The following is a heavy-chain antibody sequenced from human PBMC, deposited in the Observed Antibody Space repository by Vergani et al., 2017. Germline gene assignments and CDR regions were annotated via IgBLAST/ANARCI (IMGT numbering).Heavy chain of an antibody. J-gene: IGHJ5*02. CDR2: INHSGST. CDR1: GGSFSGYY. CDR3: ASGTYDFWSGHVRFDP. V-gene: IGHV4-34*01. D-gene: IGHD3-3*01. Sequence: QVQLQQWGAGLLKPSETLSLTCAVYGGSFSGYYWSWIRQPPGKGLEWIGEINHSGSTNYNPSLKSRVTISVDTSKNQFSLKLSSVTDADTAVYYCASGTYDFWSGHVRFDPWGQGTLVTVSS.